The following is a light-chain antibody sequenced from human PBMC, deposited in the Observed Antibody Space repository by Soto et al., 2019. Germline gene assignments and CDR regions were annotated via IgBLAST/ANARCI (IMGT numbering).Light chain of an antibody. J-gene: IGKJ5*01. CDR1: QGISSW. V-gene: IGKV1-12*01. CDR3: QQANSFPRT. Sequence: DIQMTQSPSSVSASVGDTVTITCRASQGISSWLDWYQQKPGKAPDLLIYAASNLQSGVPSRFSASRSGTDFTLTINSLQPEDFATYFCQQANSFPRTFGQGTRLEIK. CDR2: AAS.